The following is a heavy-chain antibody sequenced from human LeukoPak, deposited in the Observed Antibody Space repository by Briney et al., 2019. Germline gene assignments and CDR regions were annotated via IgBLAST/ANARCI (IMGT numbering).Heavy chain of an antibody. CDR1: GFTFSAYS. V-gene: IGHV3-23*01. CDR3: AKTRRVVAATHAAFDI. Sequence: GGSLRLSCAASGFTFSAYSMNWVRQAPGKGLEWVSAISGSGGSTYYADSVKGRFTISRDNSKNTLYLQMNSLRAEDTAVYYCAKTRRVVAATHAAFDIWGQGTMVTVSS. CDR2: ISGSGGST. J-gene: IGHJ3*02. D-gene: IGHD2-15*01.